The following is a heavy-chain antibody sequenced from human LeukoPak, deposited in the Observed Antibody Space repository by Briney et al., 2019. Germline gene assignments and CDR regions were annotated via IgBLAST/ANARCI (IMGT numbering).Heavy chain of an antibody. CDR1: GFTFSSYE. CDR3: ARVFPATAMVISHYYYYYMDV. J-gene: IGHJ6*03. V-gene: IGHV3-48*03. CDR2: ISRSGSTI. Sequence: GGSLRLSCAASGFTFSSYEMNWVRQAPGKGLEWVSYISRSGSTIYYADSVKGRFTISRDNAKNSLYLQMNSLRAEDTAVYYCARVFPATAMVISHYYYYYMDVWGKGTTVTVSS. D-gene: IGHD5-18*01.